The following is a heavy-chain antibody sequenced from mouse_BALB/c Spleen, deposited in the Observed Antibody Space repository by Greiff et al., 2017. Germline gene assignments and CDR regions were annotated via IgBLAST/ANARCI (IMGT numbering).Heavy chain of an antibody. V-gene: IGHV1-61*01. CDR2: IDPSDSET. J-gene: IGHJ1*01. CDR3: ARKGSHWYFDG. CDR1: GYTFTSYW. Sequence: QVQLQQPGPELVRPGASVKLSCTASGYTFTSYWMNWVQQRPGQGLEWIGMIDPSDSETHYNQMFKDKATLTVDKSASTDYMQLSSLTSEESAVYCGARKGSHWYFDGWGAGTTVTGSS.